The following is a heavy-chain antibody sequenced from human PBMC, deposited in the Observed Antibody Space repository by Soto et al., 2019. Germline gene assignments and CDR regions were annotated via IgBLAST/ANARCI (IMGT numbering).Heavy chain of an antibody. Sequence: GGSLRLSCAASGFTFSSYAMSWVRQAPGKGLEWVSTISGSGVGTYYADSVKGRLTISRDNSKNTLYLQMNSLRAEDTAVYSCAKVSRSSGWYGWFDPWGQGTLVTVSS. V-gene: IGHV3-23*01. CDR2: ISGSGVGT. CDR3: AKVSRSSGWYGWFDP. D-gene: IGHD6-19*01. J-gene: IGHJ5*02. CDR1: GFTFSSYA.